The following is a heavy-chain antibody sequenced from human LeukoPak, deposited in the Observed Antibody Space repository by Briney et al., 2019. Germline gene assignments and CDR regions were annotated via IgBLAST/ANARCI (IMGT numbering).Heavy chain of an antibody. CDR2: ISGSGGST. CDR1: GFTFSSYA. V-gene: IGHV3-23*01. CDR3: AKDRTYYYDSSGYFGPPYFDY. J-gene: IGHJ4*02. D-gene: IGHD3-22*01. Sequence: GGSLRLSCAASGFTFSSYATSWVRQAPGKGLEWVSAISGSGGSTYYADSVKGRFTISRDNSKNTLYLQMNSLRAEDTAVYYCAKDRTYYYDSSGYFGPPYFDYWGQGTLVTVSS.